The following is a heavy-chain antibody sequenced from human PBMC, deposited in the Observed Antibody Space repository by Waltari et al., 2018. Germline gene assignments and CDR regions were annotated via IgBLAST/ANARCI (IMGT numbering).Heavy chain of an antibody. CDR2: INSDGSDT. D-gene: IGHD6-13*01. CDR3: ARVARKTYSSPVPGRDYYYGMDV. CDR1: GFTFGRYW. J-gene: IGHJ6*02. Sequence: EEQLVESGGGLIQPGESLRVSCAVSGFTFGRYWMNWVRKAPGRGLVWVARINSDGSDTSYADSVKGRFTISRDNAKNTVYLQMKSLRAEDTAVYYCARVARKTYSSPVPGRDYYYGMDVWGLGTTVTVSS. V-gene: IGHV3-74*01.